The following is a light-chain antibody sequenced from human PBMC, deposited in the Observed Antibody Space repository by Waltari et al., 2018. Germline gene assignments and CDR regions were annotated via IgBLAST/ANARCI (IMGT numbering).Light chain of an antibody. CDR3: QTWASGLYV. CDR2: VTSDGRQ. CDR1: GGHSGDA. V-gene: IGLV4-69*01. J-gene: IGLJ1*01. Sequence: QLVLTQSPSASASPGASVKLTCTLSGGHSGDAIAWHQQHPEKGPRFLMKVTSDGRQNNGDGIPDRFSGSSSGAERYLTISSLQSEDEADYYCQTWASGLYVFGTGTKVTVV.